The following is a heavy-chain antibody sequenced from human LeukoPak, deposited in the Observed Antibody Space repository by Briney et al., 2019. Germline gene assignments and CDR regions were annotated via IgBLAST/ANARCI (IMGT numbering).Heavy chain of an antibody. CDR3: AREDYGDYDGGFDP. V-gene: IGHV3-21*01. Sequence: PGGSLRLSCAASGFTFSSYSMNWVRQAPGKGLEWVSSISSSSSYIYYANSVKGRFTISRDNAKNSLYLQMNSLRAEDTAVYYCAREDYGDYDGGFDPWGQGTLVTVSS. D-gene: IGHD4-17*01. CDR1: GFTFSSYS. CDR2: ISSSSSYI. J-gene: IGHJ5*02.